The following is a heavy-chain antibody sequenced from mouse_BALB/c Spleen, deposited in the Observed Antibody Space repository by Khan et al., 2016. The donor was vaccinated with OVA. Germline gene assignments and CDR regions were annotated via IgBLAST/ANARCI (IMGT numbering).Heavy chain of an antibody. J-gene: IGHJ2*01. V-gene: IGHV1-80*01. Sequence: VQLQESGAELVRPGSSVKISCKTSGYAFSSNWMNWVKQRPGQGLEWIGQIYPGDGATNYNGKFKGKATLTADKSSSTAYMQLSSLTSEDSAVYFCARSNYGNYYFDYWGQGTTLTVSS. CDR1: GYAFSSNW. D-gene: IGHD2-1*01. CDR3: ARSNYGNYYFDY. CDR2: IYPGDGAT.